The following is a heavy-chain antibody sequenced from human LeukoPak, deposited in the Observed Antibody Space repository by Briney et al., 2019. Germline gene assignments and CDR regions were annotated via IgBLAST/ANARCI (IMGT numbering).Heavy chain of an antibody. CDR1: GFIFHNAW. Sequence: GGSLRLSCAASGFIFHNAWMTWVRQAPGKGLEWVGRIKSNPDGGTADYAAPVKGRFIISRDDSKNTLYLQLNSLKTEDTAVYYCTTLSYDVHYWGQGTLVTVSS. V-gene: IGHV3-15*05. CDR3: TTLSYDVHY. CDR2: IKSNPDGGTA. D-gene: IGHD3-3*01. J-gene: IGHJ4*02.